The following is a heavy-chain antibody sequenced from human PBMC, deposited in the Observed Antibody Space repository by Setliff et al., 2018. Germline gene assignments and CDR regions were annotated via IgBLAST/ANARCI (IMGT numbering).Heavy chain of an antibody. CDR2: IYHSGST. Sequence: KPSETLSLTCTVSGYSISSGYYWGWIRQPPGKGLEWIGSIYHSGSTYYNPSLKSRVTISVDTSKNQFSLKLSSVTAADTALYYCTVYNTGSSKDHYWGQGTPVTVSS. D-gene: IGHD2-8*02. J-gene: IGHJ4*02. CDR3: TVYNTGSSKDHY. CDR1: GYSISSGYY. V-gene: IGHV4-38-2*02.